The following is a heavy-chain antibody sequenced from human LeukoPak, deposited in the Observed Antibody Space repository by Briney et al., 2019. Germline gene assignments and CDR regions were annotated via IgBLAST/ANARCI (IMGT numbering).Heavy chain of an antibody. CDR3: ARRYSLDV. Sequence: PSETLSPTCTVSGGSISSSSNYWGWIRQPPGKGLEWIGSIYYTGSTYYNPSLKSRVTISVDTSKNQFSLKLSSVTAADTAVYYCARRYSLDVWGQGTTVTVSS. V-gene: IGHV4-39*01. J-gene: IGHJ6*02. CDR2: IYYTGST. CDR1: GGSISSSSNY.